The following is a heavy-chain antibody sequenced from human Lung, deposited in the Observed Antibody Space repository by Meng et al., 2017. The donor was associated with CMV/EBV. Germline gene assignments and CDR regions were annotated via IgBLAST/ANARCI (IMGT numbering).Heavy chain of an antibody. CDR3: ARGFHGTVDY. J-gene: IGHJ4*02. Sequence: SETLSLTCTVSGYSINSGYYWGWIRQPPGKGLEWIGSVYKSGTTYYKPSLKSRVTISLETSKNQFSLKLSSVTAADTAVYYCARGFHGTVDYWGPGTLVTVSS. CDR1: GYSINSGYY. CDR2: VYKSGTT. V-gene: IGHV4-38-2*02.